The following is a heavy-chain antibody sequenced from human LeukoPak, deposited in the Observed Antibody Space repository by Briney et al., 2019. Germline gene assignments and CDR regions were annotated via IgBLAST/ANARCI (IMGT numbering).Heavy chain of an antibody. CDR1: GGSISSYY. CDR3: ARDNRRYSSSWYNWFDP. Sequence: SETLSLTCTVSGGSISSYYWSWIRQPAGKGLEWIGRIYTSGSTNYNPSLKSRVTMSVDTSKNQFSLKLSSVTAADTAVCYCARDNRRYSSSWYNWFDPWGQGTLVTVSS. D-gene: IGHD6-13*01. CDR2: IYTSGST. V-gene: IGHV4-4*07. J-gene: IGHJ5*02.